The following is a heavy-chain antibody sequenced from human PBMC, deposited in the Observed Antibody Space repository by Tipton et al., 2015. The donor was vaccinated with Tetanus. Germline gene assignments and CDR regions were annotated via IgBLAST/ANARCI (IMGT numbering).Heavy chain of an antibody. CDR3: ARDDYYDGRGLYYYGLDV. J-gene: IGHJ6*02. CDR2: INHSGST. Sequence: GLVKPSETLSLICTVSGGSMSSYYWSWVRQPPGKGLEWIGEINHSGSTNYNPSLKSRVTISVDTSKNQFSLKVSSVTAADTAVYYCARDDYYDGRGLYYYGLDVWGQGTTVTVSS. V-gene: IGHV4-34*01. CDR1: GGSMSSYY. D-gene: IGHD3-22*01.